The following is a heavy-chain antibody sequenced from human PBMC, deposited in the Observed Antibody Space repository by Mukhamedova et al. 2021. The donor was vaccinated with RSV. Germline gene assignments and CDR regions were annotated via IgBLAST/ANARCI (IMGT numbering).Heavy chain of an antibody. D-gene: IGHD1-26*01. J-gene: IGHJ3*02. CDR3: ARASGSRSDAFDI. V-gene: IGHV1-3*01. CDR2: INAGNGNT. Sequence: INAGNGNTKYSQKFQGRVTITRDTSASTAYMELSSLRSEDTAVYYCARASGSRSDAFDIWGQGTMVTVSS.